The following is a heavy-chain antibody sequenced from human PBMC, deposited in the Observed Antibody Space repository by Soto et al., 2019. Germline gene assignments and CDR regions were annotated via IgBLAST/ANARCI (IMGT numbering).Heavy chain of an antibody. Sequence: GGSLRLSCAASGFTFSSYGIHWVRQAPGKGLEWVAVISYDGSNKYYADSVKGRFTISRDNSKNTLYLQMNSLRAEDTAVYYCAKDLWQPTQNNWFDPWGQGTLVTVSS. J-gene: IGHJ5*02. CDR3: AKDLWQPTQNNWFDP. V-gene: IGHV3-30*18. D-gene: IGHD6-13*01. CDR2: ISYDGSNK. CDR1: GFTFSSYG.